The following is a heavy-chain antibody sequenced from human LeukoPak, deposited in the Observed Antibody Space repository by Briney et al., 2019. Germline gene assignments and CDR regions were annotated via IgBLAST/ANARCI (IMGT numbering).Heavy chain of an antibody. CDR1: GFTFDDYG. CDR2: INWNGGST. J-gene: IGHJ4*02. D-gene: IGHD3-22*01. CDR3: ARPRLTYYYDSSGFDY. V-gene: IGHV3-20*04. Sequence: GSLRLSCAASGFTFDDYGMSWVRQAPGKGLEWGSGINWNGGSTGYADSVKGRFTISRDNAKNSLYLQMNSLRAEDTAVYYCARPRLTYYYDSSGFDYWGQGTLATVSS.